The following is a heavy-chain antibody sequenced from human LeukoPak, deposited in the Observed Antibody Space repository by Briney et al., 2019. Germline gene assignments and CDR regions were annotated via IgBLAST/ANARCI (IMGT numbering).Heavy chain of an antibody. D-gene: IGHD4-17*01. V-gene: IGHV4-59*08. CDR3: ASHGDSDAYYFDH. Sequence: PSETLSLTCTVSGGSISSYYWSWIRQPPGKGLEWIGYISYTGSTNYNPSLKSRVTISVDTPKNQFSLKLSSVTAADTAVYYCASHGDSDAYYFDHWGQGTLVTVSS. CDR1: GGSISSYY. J-gene: IGHJ4*02. CDR2: ISYTGST.